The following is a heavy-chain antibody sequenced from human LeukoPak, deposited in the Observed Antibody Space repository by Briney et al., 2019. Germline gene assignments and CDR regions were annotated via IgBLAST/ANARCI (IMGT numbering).Heavy chain of an antibody. J-gene: IGHJ3*02. V-gene: IGHV3-72*01. Sequence: GGSLRLSCPASGFTFSDYILDWVRQAPGKGLEWVGRIRRGSNSYTTEYAASVKGRFIISRDDSKNSLYLHMSSLKTEDTAVYHCTRDGGEGGNSAFDIWGQGTMVTVSS. D-gene: IGHD3-16*01. CDR1: GFTFSDYI. CDR3: TRDGGEGGNSAFDI. CDR2: IRRGSNSYTT.